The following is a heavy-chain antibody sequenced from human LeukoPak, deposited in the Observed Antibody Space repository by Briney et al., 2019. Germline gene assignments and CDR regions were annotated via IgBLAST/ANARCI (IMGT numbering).Heavy chain of an antibody. CDR3: ARGPRKVGATKYFDY. CDR1: GFTFSSYA. D-gene: IGHD1-26*01. Sequence: PGGSLRLSCAASGFTFSSYAMHWVRQAPGKGLEWVAVISYDGSNKYYADSVKGRFTISRDNAKNSLYLQMNSLRAEDTAVYYCARGPRKVGATKYFDYWGQGTLVTVSS. J-gene: IGHJ4*02. V-gene: IGHV3-30-3*01. CDR2: ISYDGSNK.